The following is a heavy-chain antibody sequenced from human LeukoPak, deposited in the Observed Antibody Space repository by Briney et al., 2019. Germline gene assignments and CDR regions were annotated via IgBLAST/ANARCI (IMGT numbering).Heavy chain of an antibody. V-gene: IGHV3-20*04. Sequence: GGSLRPSCAASGFTFDDYGMSWVRQAPGKGLEWVSGINWNGGSTGYADSVKGRFTISRDNAKNSLYLQMNSLRAEDTALYYCARDGHIAAAGIYYYYYMDVWGKGTTVTVSS. CDR2: INWNGGST. CDR1: GFTFDDYG. D-gene: IGHD6-13*01. CDR3: ARDGHIAAAGIYYYYYMDV. J-gene: IGHJ6*03.